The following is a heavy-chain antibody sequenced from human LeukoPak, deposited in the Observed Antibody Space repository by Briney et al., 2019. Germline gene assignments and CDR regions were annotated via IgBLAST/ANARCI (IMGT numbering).Heavy chain of an antibody. J-gene: IGHJ4*02. Sequence: SETLSLTCTVSGGSISSYYWSWIRQPAGEGLGWIGRIYTSGSTNYNPSLKSRVTMSVDTSKNQFSLKLSSVTAADTAVYYCARDGPARLFDYWGQGTLVTVSS. CDR2: IYTSGST. CDR1: GGSISSYY. V-gene: IGHV4-4*07. D-gene: IGHD2-2*01. CDR3: ARDGPARLFDY.